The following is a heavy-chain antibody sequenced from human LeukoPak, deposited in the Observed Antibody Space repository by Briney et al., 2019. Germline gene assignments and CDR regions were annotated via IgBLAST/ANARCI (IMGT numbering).Heavy chain of an antibody. CDR3: ARDCSSSSCYWVFDY. D-gene: IGHD2-2*01. V-gene: IGHV3-7*01. J-gene: IGHJ4*02. Sequence: GGSLRLSCAASGFTFSSYWMSWVRQAPGRGLQWVANIKQDGSEKYYVDSVKGRFTISRDYVKNSLYLQMNSLRAEDTAVYYCARDCSSSSCYWVFDYWGQGTLVTVSP. CDR1: GFTFSSYW. CDR2: IKQDGSEK.